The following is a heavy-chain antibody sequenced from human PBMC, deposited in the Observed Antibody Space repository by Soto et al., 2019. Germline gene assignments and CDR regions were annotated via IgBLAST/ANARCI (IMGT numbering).Heavy chain of an antibody. CDR3: VKDLYYDSFDY. CDR2: ITGGSTI. CDR1: GFTFSSYS. J-gene: IGHJ4*02. V-gene: IGHV3-48*02. D-gene: IGHD3-22*01. Sequence: HPGGSLRLSCAASGFTFSSYSMNWVRQAPGKGLECVSYITGGSTIYYADSVKGRFTVSRDNAENSLYLQMNSLRDEDTAVYYCVKDLYYDSFDYWGQGTLVTSPQ.